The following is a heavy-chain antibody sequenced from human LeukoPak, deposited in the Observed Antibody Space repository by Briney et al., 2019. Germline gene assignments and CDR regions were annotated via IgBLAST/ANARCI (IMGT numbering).Heavy chain of an antibody. V-gene: IGHV3-21*01. J-gene: IGHJ4*02. CDR2: ISSGGGHI. Sequence: GGSLRLSCAASGFPFSSYSMSWVRQAPGKGLEWVSFISSGGGHIFYADSVKGRFTISRDNAKNSLHLQMDSLRAEDTAVYYCARGDTGAPDFDYWGQGTLVTVSA. CDR3: ARGDTGAPDFDY. CDR1: GFPFSSYS. D-gene: IGHD1-14*01.